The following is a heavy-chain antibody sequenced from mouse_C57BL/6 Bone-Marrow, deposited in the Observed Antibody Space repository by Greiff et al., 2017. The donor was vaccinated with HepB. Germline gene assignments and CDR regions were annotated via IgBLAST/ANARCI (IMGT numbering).Heavy chain of an antibody. CDR2: IDPENGDT. D-gene: IGHD1-1*01. J-gene: IGHJ4*01. Sequence: EVQGVESGAELVRPGASVKLSCTASGFNIKDDYMHWVKQRPEQGLEWIRWIDPENGDTEYASKFQGKATITADTSSNTAYLQLSSLTSEDTAVYYCTFYYYGSSYLLCAMDYWGQGTSVTVSS. CDR1: GFNIKDDY. V-gene: IGHV14-4*01. CDR3: TFYYYGSSYLLCAMDY.